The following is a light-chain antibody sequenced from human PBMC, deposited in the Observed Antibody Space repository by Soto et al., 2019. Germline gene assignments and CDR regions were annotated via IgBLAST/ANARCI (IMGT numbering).Light chain of an antibody. CDR3: HQYNNLWT. CDR1: QSVSSR. J-gene: IGKJ1*01. CDR2: GAS. V-gene: IGKV3-15*01. Sequence: EIVRTQSPATLCVSPGGRVTLSCRASQSVSSRLAWYQQKPGQSPRLLIYGASTRATGIPARFSGSGSGTEFTLTISSLQSEDFGVYYCHQYNNLWTLGQGTKVDI.